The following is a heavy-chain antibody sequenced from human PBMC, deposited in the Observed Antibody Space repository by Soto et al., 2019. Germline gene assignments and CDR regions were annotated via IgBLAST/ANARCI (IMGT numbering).Heavy chain of an antibody. D-gene: IGHD4-4*01. J-gene: IGHJ5*02. CDR3: ATAPGANSWSYSRFDP. Sequence: SETLSLTCAVSGSDITRAYYWGWIRQPPGNGLEWIGSIFHTGKTYYNPSLRSRVTISLHTSNNHFSLTLTSVTAADTAIYYCATAPGANSWSYSRFDPWGQGTLVTVSS. CDR1: GSDITRAYY. CDR2: IFHTGKT. V-gene: IGHV4-38-2*01.